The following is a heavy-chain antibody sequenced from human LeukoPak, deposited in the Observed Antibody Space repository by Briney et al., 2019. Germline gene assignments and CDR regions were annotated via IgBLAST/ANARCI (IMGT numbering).Heavy chain of an antibody. Sequence: ASVKVSCKASGYTFTNYSIGWVRQAPGQGLEWMGWISAYNGNTNYAQKLQGRVTLTTDTSTSTAYMELRSLRSDDTAIYYCAREGGSYYHFDYWGQGTLVTVSS. CDR2: ISAYNGNT. V-gene: IGHV1-18*01. D-gene: IGHD1-26*01. CDR3: AREGGSYYHFDY. J-gene: IGHJ4*02. CDR1: GYTFTNYS.